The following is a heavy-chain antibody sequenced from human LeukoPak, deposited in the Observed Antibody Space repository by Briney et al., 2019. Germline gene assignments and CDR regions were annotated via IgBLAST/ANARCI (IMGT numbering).Heavy chain of an antibody. J-gene: IGHJ1*01. D-gene: IGHD2-21*02. Sequence: GGSLRLSCAASGFTFSSYWMSWVRQAPGKGLEWVANIKQDGSEKDYVDSVKGRFTISRDNAKNSLYLQMNSLRAEDTAVYYCARESCGGDCSSGDFQHWGQGTLVTVSS. CDR3: ARESCGGDCSSGDFQH. V-gene: IGHV3-7*03. CDR1: GFTFSSYW. CDR2: IKQDGSEK.